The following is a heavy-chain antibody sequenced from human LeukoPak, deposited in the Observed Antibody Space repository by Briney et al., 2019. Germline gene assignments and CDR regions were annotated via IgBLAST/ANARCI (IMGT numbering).Heavy chain of an antibody. CDR2: ISSSGSTI. D-gene: IGHD6-13*01. CDR3: ARDSYSSSWYYYYYGMDV. CDR1: GFTFSSYE. Sequence: GGSLRLSCAASGFTFSSYEMNWVRQAPGKGLEWVSYISSSGSTIYYADSVKGRFTISRDNAKNSLYLQMNSLRAEDTAVYYCARDSYSSSWYYYYYGMDVWGQGTTVTVSS. V-gene: IGHV3-48*03. J-gene: IGHJ6*02.